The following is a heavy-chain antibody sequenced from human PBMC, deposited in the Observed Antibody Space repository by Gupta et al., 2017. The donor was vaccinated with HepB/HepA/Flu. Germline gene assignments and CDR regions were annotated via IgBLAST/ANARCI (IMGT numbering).Heavy chain of an antibody. V-gene: IGHV4-39*01. CDR2: IYYSGST. CDR1: GGSISSSSYY. D-gene: IGHD3-22*01. CDR3: ARHPDYYDSSGYYGSFIYFDY. Sequence: QLQLQESGPGLVKPSETLSLTCTVSGGSISSSSYYWGWIRQLPGKGLEWIGSIYYSGSTYYNPSLKSRVTISVDTSKNQFSLKLSSVTAADTAVYYCARHPDYYDSSGYYGSFIYFDYWGQGTLVTVSS. J-gene: IGHJ4*02.